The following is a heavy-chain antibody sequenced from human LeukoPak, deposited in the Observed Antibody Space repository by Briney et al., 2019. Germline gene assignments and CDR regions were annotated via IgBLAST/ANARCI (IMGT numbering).Heavy chain of an antibody. Sequence: SETLSLTCAVYGGSFSGYYWSWIRQPPGKGLEWIGEINHSGSTNYNPSLKSRVTISVDTSKNQFSLKLSSVTAADTAVYYCARGRMGTFDYWGQGTLVTASS. D-gene: IGHD5-24*01. J-gene: IGHJ4*02. CDR3: ARGRMGTFDY. CDR2: INHSGST. V-gene: IGHV4-34*01. CDR1: GGSFSGYY.